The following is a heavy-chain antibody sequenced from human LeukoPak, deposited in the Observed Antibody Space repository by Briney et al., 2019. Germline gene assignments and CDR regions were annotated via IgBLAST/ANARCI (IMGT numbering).Heavy chain of an antibody. V-gene: IGHV3-48*04. CDR2: ISSSSSTI. Sequence: TGGSLRLSWAASGFTFSSYSMNWVRQAPGKGLEWVSYISSSSSTIYYADSVKGRFTISRDNAKNSLYLQMNSLRAEDTAVYYCARVKGYYYGMDVWGQGTTVTVSS. J-gene: IGHJ6*02. CDR1: GFTFSSYS. CDR3: ARVKGYYYGMDV.